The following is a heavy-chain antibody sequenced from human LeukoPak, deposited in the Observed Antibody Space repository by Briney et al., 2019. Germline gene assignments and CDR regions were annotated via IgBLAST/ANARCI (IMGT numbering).Heavy chain of an antibody. CDR1: GFTFSSYA. D-gene: IGHD1-1*01. CDR3: AKDGYLA. Sequence: PGGSLRLSCSASGFTFSSYAMHWVRQAPGKGLEWVAVISYDGSNKYYADSVKGRFTISRDNSKNTLYLQMNSLRAEDTAVYYCAKDGYLAWGQGTLVTVSS. V-gene: IGHV3-30*04. J-gene: IGHJ5*02. CDR2: ISYDGSNK.